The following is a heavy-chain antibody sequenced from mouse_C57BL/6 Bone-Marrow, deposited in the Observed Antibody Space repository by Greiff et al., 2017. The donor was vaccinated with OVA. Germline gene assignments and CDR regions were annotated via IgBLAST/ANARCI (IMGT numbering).Heavy chain of an antibody. D-gene: IGHD1-1*01. CDR1: GFSLSTFGMG. CDR2: IWWDDAK. CDR3: ARIACYYGTPCGIDY. Sequence: QVTLKESGPGILQPSQTLSLTCSFSGFSLSTFGMGVGWIRQPSGKGLEWLAHIWWDDAKYYHTALKSRLPISKDTSKNQVFLKIAKEYTADTATYDCARIACYYGTPCGIDYWGQGTTLTVSS. J-gene: IGHJ2*01. V-gene: IGHV8-8*01.